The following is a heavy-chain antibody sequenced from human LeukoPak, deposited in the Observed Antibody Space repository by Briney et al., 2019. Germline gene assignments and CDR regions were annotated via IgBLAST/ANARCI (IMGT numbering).Heavy chain of an antibody. D-gene: IGHD2-15*01. CDR3: ARQYSTYYFDY. J-gene: IGHJ4*02. CDR1: GASISSGSYY. V-gene: IGHV4-61*02. CDR2: IYTSGST. Sequence: SETLSLTCSVSGASISSGSYYWSWIRQPAGKGLEWIGRIYTSGSTNYNPSLKSRVTISVDTSKNQFSLKLSSVTAADTAVYYCARQYSTYYFDYWGQGTLVIVSS.